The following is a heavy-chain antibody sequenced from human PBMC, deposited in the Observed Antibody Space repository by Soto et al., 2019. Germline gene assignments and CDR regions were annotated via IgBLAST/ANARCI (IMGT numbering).Heavy chain of an antibody. CDR3: AGGGFSAYDYVWGSYRNWYFDL. D-gene: IGHD3-16*02. CDR1: GGTFSSYT. J-gene: IGHJ2*01. CDR2: IIPILGIA. Sequence: QVQLVQSGAEVKKPGSSVKVSCKASGGTFSSYTISWVRQAPGQGLEWMGRIIPILGIANYAQKFQGRVTITADKSTSTAYMERGSLRSEDTAVYYCAGGGFSAYDYVWGSYRNWYFDLWGRGTLVTVSS. V-gene: IGHV1-69*02.